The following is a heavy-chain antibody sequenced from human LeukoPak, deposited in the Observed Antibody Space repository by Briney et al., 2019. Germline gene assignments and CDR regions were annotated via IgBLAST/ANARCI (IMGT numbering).Heavy chain of an antibody. J-gene: IGHJ3*02. V-gene: IGHV3-30-3*01. Sequence: GRSLRLSCAASGFTFSSYAMHWVRQAPGKGLEWVAVISYDGSNKYYADSVKGRFTISRDNSKNTLYLQMNSLRAEDTAVYYCARDKGVAARLWGAFDIWGQGTMVTVSS. CDR3: ARDKGVAARLWGAFDI. D-gene: IGHD5-12*01. CDR1: GFTFSSYA. CDR2: ISYDGSNK.